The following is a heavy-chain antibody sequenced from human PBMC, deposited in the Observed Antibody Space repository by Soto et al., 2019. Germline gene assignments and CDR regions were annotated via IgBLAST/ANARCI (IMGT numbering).Heavy chain of an antibody. V-gene: IGHV3-30-3*01. CDR1: GFTFSSYA. CDR2: ISYDGSNK. CDR3: ASAVVVTATFAAFDI. D-gene: IGHD2-21*02. J-gene: IGHJ3*02. Sequence: QVQLVESGGGVVQPGRSLRLSCAASGFTFSSYAMHWVRQAPGKGLEWVAVISYDGSNKYYADSVKGRFTISTDNSKKTLYLQMAGLRAKDTAVYYCASAVVVTATFAAFDIWGQGTMVTVSS.